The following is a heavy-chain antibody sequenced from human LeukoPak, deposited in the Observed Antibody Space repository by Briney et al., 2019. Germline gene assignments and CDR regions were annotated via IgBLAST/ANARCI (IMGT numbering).Heavy chain of an antibody. CDR3: ARDPPGYSSGWYPDAFDI. V-gene: IGHV3-7*01. D-gene: IGHD6-19*01. J-gene: IGHJ3*02. CDR1: GFTFSNYR. Sequence: PGGSLRLSCAASGFTFSNYRMSWVRQAPGKGLEWVANIKQDGSEKYYVDSVKGRFTISRDNAKKSLYLHMNSLRAEDTAVYYCARDPPGYSSGWYPDAFDIWGQGTMVTVSS. CDR2: IKQDGSEK.